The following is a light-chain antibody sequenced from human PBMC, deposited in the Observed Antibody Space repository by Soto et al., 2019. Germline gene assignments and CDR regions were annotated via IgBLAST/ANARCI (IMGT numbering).Light chain of an antibody. J-gene: IGLJ2*01. CDR1: SRDVGGYNL. Sequence: QSALTQPRSVSGSPGQSVTISCTGTSRDVGGYNLVSWYQQYPDKAPKLMIYDVTKRPSGVPDRFSGSKSGNTASLTISGLQAEDEADYYCCSYAGSYTVVFGGGTKLTVL. CDR2: DVT. CDR3: CSYAGSYTVV. V-gene: IGLV2-11*01.